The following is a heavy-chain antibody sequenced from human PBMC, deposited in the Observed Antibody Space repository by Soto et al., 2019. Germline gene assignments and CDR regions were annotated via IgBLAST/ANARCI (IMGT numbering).Heavy chain of an antibody. Sequence: PGGSLRLSCAASGFTFSSYAMSWVRQAPGKGLEWVSAISGSGGSTYYADSVKGRFTISRDNSKNTLYLQMNSLRAEDTAVYYCAEAGNGIAAREGPYFDYWGQGTLVTVSS. CDR1: GFTFSSYA. CDR2: ISGSGGST. J-gene: IGHJ4*02. V-gene: IGHV3-23*01. CDR3: AEAGNGIAAREGPYFDY. D-gene: IGHD6-6*01.